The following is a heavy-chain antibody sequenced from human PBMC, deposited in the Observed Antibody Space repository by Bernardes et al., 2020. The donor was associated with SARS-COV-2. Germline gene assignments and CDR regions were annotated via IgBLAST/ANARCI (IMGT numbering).Heavy chain of an antibody. CDR3: ARIDDVTGRDY. CDR2: IITSGSHV. Sequence: GGSLRLSCAASEFIFSSCSMTWVRQAPGKGLEWVSSIITSGSHVYYADSVKGRFTISRDNAKNSLYLQMNSLRTEDTAVYYCARIDDVTGRDYWGQGTLVTVSS. J-gene: IGHJ4*02. V-gene: IGHV3-21*01. CDR1: EFIFSSCS. D-gene: IGHD3-9*01.